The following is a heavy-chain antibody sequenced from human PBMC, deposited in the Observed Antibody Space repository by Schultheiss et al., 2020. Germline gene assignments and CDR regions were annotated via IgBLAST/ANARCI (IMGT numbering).Heavy chain of an antibody. Sequence: GGSLRLSCAASGSTFSSYAMSWVRQAPGKGLEWVSVIYSGGSTYYADSVKGRFTISRDNSKNTLYLQMNSLRAEDTAVYYCARRRAVAAGHDAFDIWGQGTTVTVSS. CDR2: IYSGGST. J-gene: IGHJ3*02. V-gene: IGHV3-53*01. CDR3: ARRRAVAAGHDAFDI. D-gene: IGHD6-19*01. CDR1: GSTFSSYA.